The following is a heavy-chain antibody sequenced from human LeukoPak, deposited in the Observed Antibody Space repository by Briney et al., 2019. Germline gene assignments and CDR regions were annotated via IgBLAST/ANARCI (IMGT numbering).Heavy chain of an antibody. CDR1: GGSISSSSYY. J-gene: IGHJ4*02. Sequence: SETLSLTCTVSGGSISSSSYYWGWIRQPPGKGLEWIGNTHNFGSTYYNPSLQSRVTISVDTSKHQFSLKLSSVTAADTAVYYCARHQGYRGASSLDYWGQGTLVRLSS. CDR2: THNFGST. V-gene: IGHV4-39*01. CDR3: ARHQGYRGASSLDY. D-gene: IGHD6-13*01.